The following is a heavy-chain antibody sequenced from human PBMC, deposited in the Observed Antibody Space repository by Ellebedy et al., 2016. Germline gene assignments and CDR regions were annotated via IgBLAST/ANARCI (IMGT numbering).Heavy chain of an antibody. Sequence: SETLSLTXTVSGGSISSYYWSWIRQPPGKGLEWIGYIYNSGSTNYNPSLKSRVTISVDTSKNQFSLKLSSVTAADTAVYYCATNMVRGADYYGMDVWGQGTTVTVSS. D-gene: IGHD3-10*01. CDR2: IYNSGST. V-gene: IGHV4-59*01. CDR1: GGSISSYY. J-gene: IGHJ6*02. CDR3: ATNMVRGADYYGMDV.